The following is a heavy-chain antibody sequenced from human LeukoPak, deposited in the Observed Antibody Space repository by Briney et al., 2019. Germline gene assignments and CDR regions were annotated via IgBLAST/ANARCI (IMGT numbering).Heavy chain of an antibody. J-gene: IGHJ4*02. CDR3: ARVGDSYDGSGYGGNY. CDR1: GGSISNYY. V-gene: IGHV4-59*01. CDR2: IYYSGST. Sequence: SETLSLTCTVSGGSISNYYWSWIRQPPGKGLDWIGYIYYSGSTNYNPSLKSRVTISVDTSKNQFSLKLTSVTAADTAVYYCARVGDSYDGSGYGGNYWGQGTLVTVSS. D-gene: IGHD3-22*01.